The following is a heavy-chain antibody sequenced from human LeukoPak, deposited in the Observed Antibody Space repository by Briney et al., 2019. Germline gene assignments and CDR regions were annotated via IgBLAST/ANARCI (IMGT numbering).Heavy chain of an antibody. V-gene: IGHV5-51*01. CDR1: GYRFTSYW. CDR2: IYPGDSDT. J-gene: IGHJ3*02. D-gene: IGHD2-15*01. CDR3: ARRCSGGGCYSVSAFDI. Sequence: GESLKISCKGSGYRFTSYWIGWVRQMPGKGLEWMGIIYPGDSDTRYSPSFQGQVTISADKSISAAYLQWSSLKASDTAMYYCARRCSGGGCYSVSAFDIWGQGTMVTVSS.